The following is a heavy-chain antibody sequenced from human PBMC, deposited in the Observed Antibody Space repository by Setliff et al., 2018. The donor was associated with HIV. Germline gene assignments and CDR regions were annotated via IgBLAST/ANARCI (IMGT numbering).Heavy chain of an antibody. CDR3: ARDCRVGWVFTYGMDV. J-gene: IGHJ6*02. V-gene: IGHV3-48*03. Sequence: PGGSLRLSCAASGFTFSSYEMNWVRQAPGKGLEWVSYISSSGSTIYYADSVKGRFTISRDNAKNTLFLQMNSLRPEDTAVYYCARDCRVGWVFTYGMDVWGQGTLVTVSS. CDR2: ISSSGSTI. CDR1: GFTFSSYE. D-gene: IGHD6-13*01.